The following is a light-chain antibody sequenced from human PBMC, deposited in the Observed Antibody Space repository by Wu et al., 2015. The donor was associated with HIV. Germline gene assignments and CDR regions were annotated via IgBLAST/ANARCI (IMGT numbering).Light chain of an antibody. Sequence: QAPHGSSSMIHPIGPTGIPARFSGSGSGTDFTLTISSLEPEDFAVYYCQQRTSWPLFGQGTKLDMK. V-gene: IGKV3-11*01. CDR3: QQRTSWPL. J-gene: IGKJ2*01. CDR2: IHP.